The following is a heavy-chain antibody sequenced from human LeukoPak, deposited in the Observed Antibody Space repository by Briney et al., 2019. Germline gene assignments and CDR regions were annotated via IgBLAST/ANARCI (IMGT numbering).Heavy chain of an antibody. CDR1: GGSVSGYY. Sequence: SETLSLTCTVSGGSVSGYYWSWIRQPPGKGLEWIGYIYYSGSTNYNPSLKSRVTISVDTSKNQFSLKLSSVTAADTAVYYCARGIAAAGVVYFQHWGQGTLVTVSS. D-gene: IGHD6-13*01. J-gene: IGHJ1*01. V-gene: IGHV4-59*02. CDR2: IYYSGST. CDR3: ARGIAAAGVVYFQH.